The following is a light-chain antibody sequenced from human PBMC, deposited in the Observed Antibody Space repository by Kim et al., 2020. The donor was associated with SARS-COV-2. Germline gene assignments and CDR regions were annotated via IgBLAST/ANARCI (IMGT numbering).Light chain of an antibody. J-gene: IGLJ1*01. V-gene: IGLV1-40*01. CDR1: SSNIGAGYD. CDR3: QSYDSSLSGYV. CDR2: GNS. Sequence: QRVTISCAGSSSNIGAGYDVLWYQQRPGTAPKHLIYGNSNRPSGVPDRFSGYKSGTSASLAITGLQAEDGADYYCQSYDSSLSGYVFGTGTKVTVL.